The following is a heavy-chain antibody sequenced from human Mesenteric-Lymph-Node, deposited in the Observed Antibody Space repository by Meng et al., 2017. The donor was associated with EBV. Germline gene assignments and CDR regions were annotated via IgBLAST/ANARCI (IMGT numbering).Heavy chain of an antibody. V-gene: IGHV1-46*01. D-gene: IGHD5-12*01. CDR3: ARGREFSGYQEYYFDY. J-gene: IGHJ4*02. CDR1: GYTFTNYY. CDR2: INPNSGST. Sequence: QGQVGQYGAEVKKPGASVKVSCKTSGYTFTNYYMNWVRQAPGQGLEWMGIINPNSGSTNYAQKFQGRVTMTRDTSTTTGYMELSSLRSEDTAVYYCARGREFSGYQEYYFDYWGQGTLVTVSS.